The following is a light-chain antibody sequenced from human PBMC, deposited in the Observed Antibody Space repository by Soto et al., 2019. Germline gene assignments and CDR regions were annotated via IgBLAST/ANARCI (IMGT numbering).Light chain of an antibody. Sequence: QSALTQPASVSGYPGQSITISCTGTSSDVGCYNYVSWYQQHPGKAPKLMIYDVSNRPSGVSNRFSGSKSGNTASLTISGLQAEDEADYYCSSYTSSSLYVFGTGTKVTVL. V-gene: IGLV2-14*01. J-gene: IGLJ1*01. CDR3: SSYTSSSLYV. CDR1: SSDVGCYNY. CDR2: DVS.